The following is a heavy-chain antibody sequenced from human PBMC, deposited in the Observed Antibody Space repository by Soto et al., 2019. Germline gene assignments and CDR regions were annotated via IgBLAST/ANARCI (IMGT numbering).Heavy chain of an antibody. CDR2: IIPIFGTA. CDR3: ARRLEYSSSWSSSVHYYYYGMDV. D-gene: IGHD6-13*01. Sequence: GASVKVSCKASGGTFSSYAISWVRQGPGQGLEWKGGIIPIFGTANYAQKFQGRVTITADESTSTAYMELSSLRSEDTAVYYCARRLEYSSSWSSSVHYYYYGMDVWGQGTTVTVSS. J-gene: IGHJ6*02. V-gene: IGHV1-69*13. CDR1: GGTFSSYA.